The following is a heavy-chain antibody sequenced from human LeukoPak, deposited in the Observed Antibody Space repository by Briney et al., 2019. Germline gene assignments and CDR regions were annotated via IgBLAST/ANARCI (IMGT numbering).Heavy chain of an antibody. CDR3: AGWSASAKRY. Sequence: GGSLRLSCAASGFIFSSYGMHWVRQAPGKGLEYVSAISSNGGSTYYANSVKGRFTISRDNSKNTLYLQMNTLRAEDTAVYYCAGWSASAKRYWGQGTLVTVSS. J-gene: IGHJ4*02. D-gene: IGHD3-3*01. CDR1: GFIFSSYG. CDR2: ISSNGGST. V-gene: IGHV3-64*01.